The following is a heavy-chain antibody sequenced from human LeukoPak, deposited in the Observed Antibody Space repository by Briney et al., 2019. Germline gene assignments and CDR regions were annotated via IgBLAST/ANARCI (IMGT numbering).Heavy chain of an antibody. J-gene: IGHJ4*02. CDR1: GFTFSSYA. V-gene: IGHV3-21*01. D-gene: IGHD5-18*01. Sequence: GGSLRLSCAASGFTFSSYAMSWVRQAPGKGLEWVSSISSSSSYIYYADSVKGRFTIPRDNAKNSLYLQMNSLRAEDTAVYYCARADWDTAMIDYWGQGTLVTVSS. CDR2: ISSSSSYI. CDR3: ARADWDTAMIDY.